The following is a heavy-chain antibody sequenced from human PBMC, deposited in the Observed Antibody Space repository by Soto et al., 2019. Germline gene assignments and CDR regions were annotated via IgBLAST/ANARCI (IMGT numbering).Heavy chain of an antibody. J-gene: IGHJ5*02. CDR1: GGSLSSPNW. D-gene: IGHD6-13*01. CDR3: ARVAVVAAVGSYFDP. CDR2: VYHSGAT. V-gene: IGHV4-4*02. Sequence: SETLSLTCAVSGGSLSSPNWWTWVRQPPGKGLEWIAEVYHSGATAFNPSLRSRVSISVDKSKNQFSLNLRSVTAADTAVYYCARVAVVAAVGSYFDPWGQGTLVTVSS.